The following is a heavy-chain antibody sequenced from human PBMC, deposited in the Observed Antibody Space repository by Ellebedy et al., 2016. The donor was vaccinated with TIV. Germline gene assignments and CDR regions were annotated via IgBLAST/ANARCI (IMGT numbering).Heavy chain of an antibody. Sequence: GESLKISCNASGSSFTNYWIGWVRQMPGKGLECMGLIYPGDSATRYSPSFQGQVTISADKSITTAYLQWRSLKASDNAMYYCARRALMGTSSPRGSFDPWGQGTLVTVSS. D-gene: IGHD2-2*01. CDR2: IYPGDSAT. CDR1: GSSFTNYW. CDR3: ARRALMGTSSPRGSFDP. V-gene: IGHV5-51*01. J-gene: IGHJ5*02.